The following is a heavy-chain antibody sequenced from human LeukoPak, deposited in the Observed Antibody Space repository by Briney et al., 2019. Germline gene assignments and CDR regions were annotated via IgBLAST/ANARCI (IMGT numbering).Heavy chain of an antibody. Sequence: GGSLTLSCVASGFSFSRYSMNWVRQAPGKGLERVSSISISSGSIYYAESVKGRFSISRDNAKNSLYMQMNSLRAEDTAIYYCAKTYYYDSVGYSPFDYWGQGSRVIVSS. J-gene: IGHJ4*02. CDR3: AKTYYYDSVGYSPFDY. CDR2: ISISSGSI. V-gene: IGHV3-21*01. D-gene: IGHD3-22*01. CDR1: GFSFSRYS.